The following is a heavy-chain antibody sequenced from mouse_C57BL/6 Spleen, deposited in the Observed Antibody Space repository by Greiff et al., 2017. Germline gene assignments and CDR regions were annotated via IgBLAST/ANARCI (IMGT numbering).Heavy chain of an antibody. CDR1: GYAFRSSW. D-gene: IGHD1-1*01. CDR3: AREDYYGSSYAVDY. Sequence: QVQLQQSGPELVKPGASVKISCKASGYAFRSSWMNWVKQRPGKGLEWIGRIYPGDGDTNYNGKFKGKATLTADKSSSTAYMQLSSLTSEDSAVYFCAREDYYGSSYAVDYWGQSTTLTVSS. V-gene: IGHV1-82*01. CDR2: IYPGDGDT. J-gene: IGHJ2*01.